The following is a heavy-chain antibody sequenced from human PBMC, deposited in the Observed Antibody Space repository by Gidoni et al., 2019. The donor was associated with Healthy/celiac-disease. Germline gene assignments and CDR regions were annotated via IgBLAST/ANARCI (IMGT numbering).Heavy chain of an antibody. CDR3: AKFTGGIGYYYYGMDV. D-gene: IGHD6-13*01. V-gene: IGHV3-23*01. CDR2: ISGSGGST. J-gene: IGHJ6*02. CDR1: GYPFSRNA. Sequence: EVQLLESGGGLVQPGGSLRRSLAAPGYPFSRNAMGWFRQAPGQGLEWVSAISGSGGSTYYADSVKGRFTISRDNSKNTLYLQMNSLRAEDTAVYYCAKFTGGIGYYYYGMDVWGQGTTVTVSS.